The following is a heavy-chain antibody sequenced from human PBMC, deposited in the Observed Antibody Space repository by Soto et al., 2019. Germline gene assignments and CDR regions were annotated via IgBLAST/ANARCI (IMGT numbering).Heavy chain of an antibody. D-gene: IGHD3-3*01. CDR2: ITSSGNVI. CDR3: ARRFKDYDHARDV. V-gene: IGHV3-48*03. Sequence: EVLLVQSGGGLVQPGGSLRLSCAASGFSSSSYEMHWVRQAPGKGLEWVSYITSSGNVINYAGSVKGRFTISRDNANNSLYLQMSSLRAEDTAVYYCARRFKDYDHARDVWGQGTTVTVSS. CDR1: GFSSSSYE. J-gene: IGHJ6*02.